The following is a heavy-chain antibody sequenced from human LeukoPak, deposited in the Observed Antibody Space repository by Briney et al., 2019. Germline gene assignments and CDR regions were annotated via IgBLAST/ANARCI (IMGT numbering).Heavy chain of an antibody. CDR2: ISSSSSYI. CDR3: ARDSIGAGGFDY. D-gene: IGHD3-10*01. CDR1: GFTFSSYS. J-gene: IGHJ4*02. Sequence: GGSLRLSCAASGFTFSSYSMNWVRQAPGKWLEWVSSISSSSSYIYYADSVKGRFTISRDNAKNSLYLQMNSLRAEDTAVYYCARDSIGAGGFDYWGQGTLVTVSS. V-gene: IGHV3-21*01.